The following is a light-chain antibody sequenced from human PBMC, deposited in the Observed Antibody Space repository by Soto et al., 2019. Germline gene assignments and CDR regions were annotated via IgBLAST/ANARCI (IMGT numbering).Light chain of an antibody. CDR2: SNN. CDR1: SSNIGSNT. J-gene: IGLJ2*01. V-gene: IGLV1-44*01. Sequence: QPVLTQPPSASGTPGQRVTISCSGSSSNIGSNTVNWYQQLPGTAPKLLIYSNNQRPSGVPDRFSASKSGTSASLAISGLQSEDEADYYCAAWDDSLSGVVFGGGTKLTVL. CDR3: AAWDDSLSGVV.